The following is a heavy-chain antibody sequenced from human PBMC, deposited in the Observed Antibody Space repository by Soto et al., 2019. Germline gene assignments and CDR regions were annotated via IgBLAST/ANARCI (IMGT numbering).Heavy chain of an antibody. Sequence: SETLSLTCTVSGGSISSSSYYWGWIRQPPGKGLEWIGSIYYSGSTYYNPSLKSRVTISVDTSKNQFSLKLSSVTAADTAVYYCARRVVITPYCFDYWGQGTLVTVS. CDR2: IYYSGST. CDR3: ARRVVITPYCFDY. J-gene: IGHJ4*02. CDR1: GGSISSSSYY. D-gene: IGHD3-22*01. V-gene: IGHV4-39*01.